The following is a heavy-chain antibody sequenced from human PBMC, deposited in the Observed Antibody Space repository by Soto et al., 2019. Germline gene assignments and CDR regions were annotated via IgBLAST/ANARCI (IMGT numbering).Heavy chain of an antibody. J-gene: IGHJ4*02. D-gene: IGHD2-21*01. V-gene: IGHV4-30-4*01. CDR2: IYYSGST. CDR1: GGSISSGDYY. Sequence: SETLSLTCTVSGGSISSGDYYWSWIRQPPGKGLEWIGYIYYSGSTYYNPSLKSRVTMSVDTSKNQFSLLLSSVTAADTAVYYCSRDAWAGGDYIDSWGQRTLVTVSS. CDR3: SRDAWAGGDYIDS.